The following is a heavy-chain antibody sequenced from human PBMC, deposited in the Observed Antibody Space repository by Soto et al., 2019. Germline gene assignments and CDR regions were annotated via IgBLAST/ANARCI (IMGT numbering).Heavy chain of an antibody. Sequence: DVQLLESGGGLVQPGGSLRLSCAASGFSFSSYAMVWDRQAPGKGLEWVSVISARGGSSYFADSVKGRFTISRDNSKNVLSLEMNSLRAEDTAIYFCAKGSIEYSASVDNWGQGTLVLVSS. J-gene: IGHJ4*02. CDR1: GFSFSSYA. CDR2: ISARGGSS. D-gene: IGHD4-4*01. CDR3: AKGSIEYSASVDN. V-gene: IGHV3-23*01.